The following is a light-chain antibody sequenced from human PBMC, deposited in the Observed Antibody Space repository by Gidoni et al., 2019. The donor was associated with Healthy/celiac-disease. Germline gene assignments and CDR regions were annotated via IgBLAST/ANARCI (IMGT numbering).Light chain of an antibody. Sequence: DIQMTQSPSTLSASVGDRVTITCRASQSISSRLDWYQQKPGKAPKLLIYKASSLESGVPSRFSGSGSGTEFTLTISSLQPDDFANYYCQQYNSYTFGQGTKLEIK. CDR1: QSISSR. CDR2: KAS. J-gene: IGKJ2*01. CDR3: QQYNSYT. V-gene: IGKV1-5*03.